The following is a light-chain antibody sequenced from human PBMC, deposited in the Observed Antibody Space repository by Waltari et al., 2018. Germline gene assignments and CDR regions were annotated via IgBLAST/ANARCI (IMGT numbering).Light chain of an antibody. CDR2: EVT. V-gene: IGLV2-23*02. CDR3: CSYAGDSTWV. J-gene: IGLJ3*02. CDR1: SGDIGAFDF. Sequence: QSALTQPASVSGSPGQSITISCTGTSGDIGAFDFVSWYQQYPGKAPKSIIYEVTKRPSGVSNRFSGSKSGNTASLTISGLQAEDEAHYYCCSYAGDSTWVFGGGTKLTVL.